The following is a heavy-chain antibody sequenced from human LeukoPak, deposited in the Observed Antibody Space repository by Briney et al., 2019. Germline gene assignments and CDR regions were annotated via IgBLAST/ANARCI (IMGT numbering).Heavy chain of an antibody. J-gene: IGHJ6*02. Sequence: SVKVSCKASGYTFTGYYMHWVRQAPGQGLEWMGRIIPILGIANYAQKFRGRVTITADKSTSTAYMELSSLRSEDTAVYYCARADIVVVPAAIYYYGVDVWGQGTTVTVSS. CDR3: ARADIVVVPAAIYYYGVDV. D-gene: IGHD2-2*01. CDR1: GYTFTGYY. V-gene: IGHV1-69*02. CDR2: IIPILGIA.